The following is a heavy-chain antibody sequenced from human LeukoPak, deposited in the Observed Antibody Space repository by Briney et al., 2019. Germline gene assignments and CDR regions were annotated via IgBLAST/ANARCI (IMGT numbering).Heavy chain of an antibody. D-gene: IGHD4-17*01. J-gene: IGHJ4*02. CDR2: ISAYNGNT. CDR3: ARDLLNTDYGDYCYFDY. CDR1: GYTFTSYG. Sequence: GASVKVSCKASGYTFTSYGISWVRQAPGQGLEWMGWISAYNGNTNYAQKLQGRVTMTTDTSTSTAYMELRSLRSDDTAVYYCARDLLNTDYGDYCYFDYWGQGTLVTVSS. V-gene: IGHV1-18*01.